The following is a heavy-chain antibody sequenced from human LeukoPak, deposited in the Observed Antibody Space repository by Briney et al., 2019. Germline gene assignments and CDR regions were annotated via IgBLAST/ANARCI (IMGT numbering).Heavy chain of an antibody. CDR3: AKHIELGGGLLGAFDY. CDR1: GFTFSSYS. V-gene: IGHV3-48*01. CDR2: ISSSSSTI. D-gene: IGHD2/OR15-2a*01. J-gene: IGHJ4*02. Sequence: PGGSLRLSCAASGFTFSSYSMNWVRQAPGKGLEWVSYISSSSSTIYYADSVKGRFTISRDNAKNSLYLQMNSLRPEDTALYYCAKHIELGGGLLGAFDYWGQGTLVTVSS.